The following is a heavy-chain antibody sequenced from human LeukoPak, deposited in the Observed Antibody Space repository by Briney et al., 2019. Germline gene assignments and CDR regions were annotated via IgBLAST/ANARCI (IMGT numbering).Heavy chain of an antibody. V-gene: IGHV4-61*10. CDR2: IYYSGST. CDR3: ARDRYGDWDY. D-gene: IGHD4-17*01. Sequence: SETLSLTCTVAGGSISSGSYYWSWIRQPAGKGLEWIGYIYYSGSTNYNPSLKSRVTISVDTSKNQFSLKLSSVTAADTAVYYCARDRYGDWDYWGQGTLVTVSS. CDR1: GGSISSGSYY. J-gene: IGHJ4*02.